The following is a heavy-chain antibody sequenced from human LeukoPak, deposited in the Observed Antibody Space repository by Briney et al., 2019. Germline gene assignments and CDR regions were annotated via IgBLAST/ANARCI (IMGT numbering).Heavy chain of an antibody. Sequence: ASVKVSCKASGYTFTSYGIAWVRQAPGQGLQWMGWISANNGDTSYSQKLQGRVTMTTDTSTNTAYMELRSLTPGDTAVYYCARDPPGLTLGSPGDYWGQGTLVIVSS. J-gene: IGHJ4*02. CDR3: ARDPPGLTLGSPGDY. D-gene: IGHD3-16*01. CDR2: ISANNGDT. CDR1: GYTFTSYG. V-gene: IGHV1-18*01.